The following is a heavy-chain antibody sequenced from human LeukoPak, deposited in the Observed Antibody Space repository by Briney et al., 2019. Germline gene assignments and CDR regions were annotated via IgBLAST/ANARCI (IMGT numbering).Heavy chain of an antibody. V-gene: IGHV4-34*01. Sequence: TSETLSLTCAVYGGSFSGYYWSWIRQPPGKGLEWIGEINHSGSTNYNPSLKSRVTISVDTSKNQFSLKLSSVTAADTAVYYCARIRGENPGHCSGGSCYSDYWGQGTPVTVSS. J-gene: IGHJ4*02. CDR3: ARIRGENPGHCSGGSCYSDY. CDR1: GGSFSGYY. D-gene: IGHD2-15*01. CDR2: INHSGST.